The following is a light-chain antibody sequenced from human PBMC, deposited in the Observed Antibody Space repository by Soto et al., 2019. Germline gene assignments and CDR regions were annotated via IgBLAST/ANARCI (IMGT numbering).Light chain of an antibody. CDR2: AAS. V-gene: IGKV1-39*01. Sequence: DIQMTQSPSSMCSSVGDSVTLTYRASHDIGTFLNWYQQRPGEAPKLLIFAASNLKSGVPFRFSGSGSGTEFTLTISSLQPEDFATYYCQKNFSSPSITFGQGTRLDIK. J-gene: IGKJ5*01. CDR3: QKNFSSPSIT. CDR1: HDIGTF.